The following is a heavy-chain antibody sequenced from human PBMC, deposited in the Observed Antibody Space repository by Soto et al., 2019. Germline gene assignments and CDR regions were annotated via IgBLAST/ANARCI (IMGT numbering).Heavy chain of an antibody. Sequence: QVQLVESGGGVVQPGRSLRLSCAASGFSFSSYGMHWVRQAPGKGLEWVAMISYDGTDEYYADSVKGRFTIFRDNSKNAVYLQMNSLRAEDTAVYYGAKQESDWNVHFDYWGQGTLVTVSS. CDR1: GFSFSSYG. D-gene: IGHD1-1*01. J-gene: IGHJ4*02. CDR2: ISYDGTDE. V-gene: IGHV3-30*18. CDR3: AKQESDWNVHFDY.